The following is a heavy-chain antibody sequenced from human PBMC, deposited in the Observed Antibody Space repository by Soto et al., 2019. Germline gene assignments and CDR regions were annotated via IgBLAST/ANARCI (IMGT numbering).Heavy chain of an antibody. V-gene: IGHV3-23*01. CDR1: GFTFSSYA. D-gene: IGHD6-19*01. CDR3: AKARLAVAGFDY. Sequence: GTLRLSCAASGFTFSSYAMSWVRKAPGKGLEWVSASSGSGGSTYYADSVKGRFTISRDNSKNTLYLQMNSLRAEDTAVYYCAKARLAVAGFDYWGQGTLVTVSS. CDR2: SSGSGGST. J-gene: IGHJ4*02.